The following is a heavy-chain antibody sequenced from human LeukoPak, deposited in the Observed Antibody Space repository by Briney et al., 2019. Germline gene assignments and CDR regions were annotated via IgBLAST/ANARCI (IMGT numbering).Heavy chain of an antibody. V-gene: IGHV3-33*01. CDR1: GFTFRTYG. J-gene: IGHJ4*02. D-gene: IGHD2-8*02. Sequence: GGSLRLSCAASGFTFRTYGMHWVRQAPGKGLEWVAVIWSDGSRTYYADSVKGRFTISRDNPENTLYLQMNSLRDEDTAVYYCVRDDDNTGNNLDYWGLGTLVTVSS. CDR2: IWSDGSRT. CDR3: VRDDDNTGNNLDY.